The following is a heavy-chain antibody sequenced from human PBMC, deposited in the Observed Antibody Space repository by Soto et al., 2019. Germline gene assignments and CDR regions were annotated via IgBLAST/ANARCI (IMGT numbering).Heavy chain of an antibody. CDR3: ARGTATVTRALYDY. D-gene: IGHD4-17*01. J-gene: IGHJ4*02. Sequence: ASVKASCKAFGYTFTSYGISWVRQAPGQGLEWMGWISAYNGNTNYAQKLQGRVTMTTDTSTSTAYMELRSLRSDDTAVYYCARGTATVTRALYDYWGQGTLVTVSS. V-gene: IGHV1-18*01. CDR1: GYTFTSYG. CDR2: ISAYNGNT.